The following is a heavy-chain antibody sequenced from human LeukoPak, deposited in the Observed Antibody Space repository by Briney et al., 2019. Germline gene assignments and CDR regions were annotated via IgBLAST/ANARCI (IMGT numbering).Heavy chain of an antibody. CDR1: GYRFSGHY. CDR2: INPNSGGT. J-gene: IGHJ5*02. Sequence: ASVKVSCKAAGYRFSGHYMHWVRQAPGQGLEWMGWINPNSGGTNYAQKFQGRVSMTRDTSISTAYMELSRLRSDDTAVYYCARVVEKHNWFDPWGQGTLVTVSS. V-gene: IGHV1-2*02. CDR3: ARVVEKHNWFDP.